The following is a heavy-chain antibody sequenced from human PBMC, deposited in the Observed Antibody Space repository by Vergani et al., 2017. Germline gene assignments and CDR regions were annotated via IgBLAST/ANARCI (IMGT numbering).Heavy chain of an antibody. V-gene: IGHV4-38-2*01. J-gene: IGHJ6*02. CDR3: SRHRCSGGFFPSSYFYGMYV. Sequence: QVQLQESGPGLVKPSQTLTLTCAVSDSSIMTNPYWGWFRQSPGKGLEWIGCIHHSGDTHYNSSLKSRVSISIVSSSKFSLHLTSVTAADTAIYYCSRHRCSGGFFPSSYFYGMYVWGHGTTVTVSS. CDR1: DSSIMTNPY. CDR2: IHHSGDT. D-gene: IGHD3-10*02.